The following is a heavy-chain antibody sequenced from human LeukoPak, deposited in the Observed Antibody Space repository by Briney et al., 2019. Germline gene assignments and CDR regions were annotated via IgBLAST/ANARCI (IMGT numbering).Heavy chain of an antibody. CDR1: GYTFSGYG. J-gene: IGHJ4*02. Sequence: ASVKVSCKTSGYTFSGYGISWVRQAPGQGLEWMGWITGNNGNTNYAPSLQGRITMTTDTSTNTAYIELTSLKSDGTAVYYCARDQRNSGSYRFEYWGQGTLVTVSS. CDR3: ARDQRNSGSYRFEY. D-gene: IGHD1-26*01. CDR2: ITGNNGNT. V-gene: IGHV1-18*01.